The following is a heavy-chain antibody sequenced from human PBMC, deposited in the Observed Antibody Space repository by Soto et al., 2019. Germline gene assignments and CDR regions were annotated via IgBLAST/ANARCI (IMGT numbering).Heavy chain of an antibody. V-gene: IGHV3-23*01. J-gene: IGHJ4*02. CDR1: GFTFSTYG. CDR2: LSGSGADT. CDR3: AKDPNGDSVGAFDS. Sequence: GGSLRLSCAASGFTFSTYGMTWVRQAPGRGLEYVSSLSGSGADTFYADSVKGRFTISRDNSKNTLYLQLSSLRAEDTATYFCAKDPNGDSVGAFDSCGQGSLVTVSS. D-gene: IGHD4-17*01.